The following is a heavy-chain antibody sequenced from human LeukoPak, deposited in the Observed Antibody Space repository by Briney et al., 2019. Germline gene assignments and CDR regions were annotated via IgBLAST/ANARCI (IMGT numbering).Heavy chain of an antibody. CDR3: ASPTGSYYNSWFDP. CDR1: GGSINSYY. J-gene: IGHJ5*02. Sequence: SETLSLTCTVPGGSINSYYWTWIRQPAGKGLEWIGRIYTSGNTNYNPSLKSRVTMSVDTSKNQFSLKLSSVTAADTAVYYCASPTGSYYNSWFDPWGQGTLVTVSS. D-gene: IGHD3-10*01. V-gene: IGHV4-4*07. CDR2: IYTSGNT.